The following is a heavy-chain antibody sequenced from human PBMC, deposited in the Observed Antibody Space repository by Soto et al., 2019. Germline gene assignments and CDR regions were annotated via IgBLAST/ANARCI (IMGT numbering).Heavy chain of an antibody. V-gene: IGHV4-59*01. CDR1: GGSIGSYY. CDR2: IYYTAST. CDR3: TRGNALAD. J-gene: IGHJ6*02. Sequence: SETLSLTCTVSGGSIGSYYWSWIRQPPGKGLEWIGYIYYTASTNYNPSLKSRVTISADTSKGQFSLNLRAVTAADTAIYYCTRGNALADWGQGTTVTVS. D-gene: IGHD2-8*01.